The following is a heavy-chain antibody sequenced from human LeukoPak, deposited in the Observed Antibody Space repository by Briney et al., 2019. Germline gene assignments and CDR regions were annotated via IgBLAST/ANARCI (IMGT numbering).Heavy chain of an antibody. Sequence: ASVTVSCTASGYTFTGYYMHWVRQAPGQGLEWMGRINPNSGGTNYAQKFQGRVTMTRDTSISTAYMELSRLRSDDTAVYYCARGPPDVLRFLEWPDNWFDPWGQGTLVTVSS. CDR1: GYTFTGYY. J-gene: IGHJ5*02. CDR3: ARGPPDVLRFLEWPDNWFDP. CDR2: INPNSGGT. D-gene: IGHD3-3*01. V-gene: IGHV1-2*06.